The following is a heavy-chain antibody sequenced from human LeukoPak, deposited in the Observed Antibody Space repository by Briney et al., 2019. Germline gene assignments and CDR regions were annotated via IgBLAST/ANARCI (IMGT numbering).Heavy chain of an antibody. CDR3: AELGITMIGGV. Sequence: CAASENSVDIGGSSCVRKAPGKGLECVSYSSSSGSNIYYADSVKGRFNISRDNAKNSLYLQMNSLRAEDTAVYYCAELGITMIGGVWGKGATVTISS. J-gene: IGHJ6*04. CDR1: ENSVDIGG. CDR2: SSSSGSNI. D-gene: IGHD3-10*02. V-gene: IGHV3-48*03.